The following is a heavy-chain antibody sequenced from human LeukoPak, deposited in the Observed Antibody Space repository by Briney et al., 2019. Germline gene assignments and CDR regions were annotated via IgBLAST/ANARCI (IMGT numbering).Heavy chain of an antibody. CDR2: ISSSSSYI. Sequence: GGSLRLSCAASGFTFSSYSMNWVRQAPGKGLEWVSSISSSSSYIYYADSVKGRFTISRDNAKNSLYLQMNSLRAEDTAVYYCARSGLHYDFWSGSSMDVWGKGTMVTVSS. D-gene: IGHD3-3*01. CDR3: ARSGLHYDFWSGSSMDV. J-gene: IGHJ6*03. CDR1: GFTFSSYS. V-gene: IGHV3-21*01.